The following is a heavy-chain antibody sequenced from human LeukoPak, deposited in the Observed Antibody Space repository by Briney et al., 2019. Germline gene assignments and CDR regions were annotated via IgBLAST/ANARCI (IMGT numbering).Heavy chain of an antibody. Sequence: PGGSLRLSCAASGFTVITNYMSWVRQAPGKGLEWVSVIYSGGSTYYADSVKGRFTISRANSKNTLYLQMNSRRAETTAVYSGGRNEGYSFVGPPHAFDIWGQGTMVTVSS. CDR3: GRNEGYSFVGPPHAFDI. CDR1: GFTVITNY. D-gene: IGHD6-13*01. J-gene: IGHJ3*02. CDR2: IYSGGST. V-gene: IGHV3-53*01.